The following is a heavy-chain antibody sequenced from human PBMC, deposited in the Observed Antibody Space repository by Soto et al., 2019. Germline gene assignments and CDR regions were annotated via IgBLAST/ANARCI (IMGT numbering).Heavy chain of an antibody. CDR3: ARRYDSISPIDY. Sequence: EGSLRLSCAASGFTFSSYAMHWVRQAPGKGLEWVAVISYDGSNKYYADSVKGRFTISRDNSKNTLYLQMNSLRAEDTAVYYCARRYDSISPIDYWGQGTLVTVSS. V-gene: IGHV3-30-3*01. J-gene: IGHJ4*02. CDR1: GFTFSSYA. CDR2: ISYDGSNK. D-gene: IGHD3-22*01.